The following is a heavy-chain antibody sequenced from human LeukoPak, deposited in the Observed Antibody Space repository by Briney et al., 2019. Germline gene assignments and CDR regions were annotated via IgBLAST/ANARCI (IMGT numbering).Heavy chain of an antibody. CDR1: GFSFNSNW. J-gene: IGHJ6*03. V-gene: IGHV3-7*01. D-gene: IGHD2-21*01. CDR2: INQDERRT. CDR3: ARDVDYIDV. Sequence: GGSLRLSCAASGFSFNSNWMSWVRQAPGKGLEWVANINQDERRTYYVDSVKDRFSISRDNAKNSLYLQVNSLRAEDTAVYYCARDVDYIDVWGKGTTVTVSS.